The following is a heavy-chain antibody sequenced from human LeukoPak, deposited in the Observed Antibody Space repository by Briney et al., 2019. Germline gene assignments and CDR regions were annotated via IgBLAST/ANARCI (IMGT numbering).Heavy chain of an antibody. D-gene: IGHD1-26*01. CDR2: ISGSGGST. V-gene: IGHV3-23*01. CDR3: AEDRRIVGATYFDY. J-gene: IGHJ4*02. CDR1: GFTFSSYA. Sequence: GGSLRLSCAASGFTFSSYAMSWVRQAPGKGLEWVSAISGSGGSTYYADSVKGRFTISRDNSKNTLYLQMNSLRAEDTAVYYCAEDRRIVGATYFDYWGQGTLVTVSS.